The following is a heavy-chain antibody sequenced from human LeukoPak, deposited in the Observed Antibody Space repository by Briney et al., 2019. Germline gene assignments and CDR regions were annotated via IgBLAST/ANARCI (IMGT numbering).Heavy chain of an antibody. CDR3: ARSESEWDPFDY. CDR1: GSSISSSNW. Sequence: SETLSLTCAVSGSSISSSNWWGWIRQPPGKGLEWIGYIYYSGSIYYDPSLKSRVTMSVDTSKDQFSLNLSSVTAVDTAVYYCARSESEWDPFDYWGQGTLVTVSS. J-gene: IGHJ4*02. D-gene: IGHD1-26*01. V-gene: IGHV4-28*05. CDR2: IYYSGSI.